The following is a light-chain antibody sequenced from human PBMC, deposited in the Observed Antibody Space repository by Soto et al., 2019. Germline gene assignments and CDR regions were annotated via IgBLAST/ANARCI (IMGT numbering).Light chain of an antibody. V-gene: IGKV3-20*01. CDR2: GAS. CDR1: RSVSNNY. Sequence: EIVLTQSPGTLSLSPGERATLSCRASRSVSNNYLAWYRQKPGQTPRLLIYGASSRAAGIPDRFSGSGSGTDFTLTISRLEPEDLAVYFCQQYGSSPTFGPGTKVEIK. J-gene: IGKJ3*01. CDR3: QQYGSSPT.